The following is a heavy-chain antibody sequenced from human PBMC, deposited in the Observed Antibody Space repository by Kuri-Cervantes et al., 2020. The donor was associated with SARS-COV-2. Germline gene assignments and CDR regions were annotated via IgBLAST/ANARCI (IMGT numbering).Heavy chain of an antibody. D-gene: IGHD6-13*01. J-gene: IGHJ6*01. CDR1: GYSFTSYD. CDR3: ARRFYGSSWYHYYYYGIDV. V-gene: IGHV1-8*01. CDR2: MNPNSGNT. Sequence: ASVKVSCKASGYSFTSYDINWVRQATGQGLEWMGWMNPNSGNTGYAQKFQGRVTMTRNTSIITAYKELSSLRSEDTAVYYCARRFYGSSWYHYYYYGIDVWGQGTTVTVSS.